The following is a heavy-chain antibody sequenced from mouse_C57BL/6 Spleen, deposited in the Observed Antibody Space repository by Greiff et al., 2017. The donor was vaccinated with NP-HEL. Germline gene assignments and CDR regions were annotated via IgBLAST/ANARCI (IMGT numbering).Heavy chain of an antibody. CDR3: ARVGPHYFDY. D-gene: IGHD4-1*01. V-gene: IGHV1-61*01. CDR2: IYPSDSET. CDR1: GYTFTSYW. Sequence: VQLQQPGAELVRPGSSVKLSCKASGYTFTSYWMDWVKQRPGQGLEWIGNIYPSDSETHYNQKFKDKATLTVDKSSSTAYMQLSSLTSEDSAVYYCARVGPHYFDYWGQGTTLTVSS. J-gene: IGHJ2*01.